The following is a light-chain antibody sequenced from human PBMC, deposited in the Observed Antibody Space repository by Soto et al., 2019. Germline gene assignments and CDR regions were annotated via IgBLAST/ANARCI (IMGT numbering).Light chain of an antibody. V-gene: IGKV3-15*01. CDR3: QQYNNRPGM. Sequence: EIVMTQSPATLSVSPGEGATLSCRAGQSVSSNLAWYQHKPGQAPRLLIYGASTRATGIPARFSASGSGTEVHLTISSLQSEGFAVYYCQQYNNRPGMFRQGTKVEIK. CDR1: QSVSSN. J-gene: IGKJ1*01. CDR2: GAS.